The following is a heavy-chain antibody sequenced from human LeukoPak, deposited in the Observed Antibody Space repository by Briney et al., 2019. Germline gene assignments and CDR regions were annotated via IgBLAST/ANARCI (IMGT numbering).Heavy chain of an antibody. Sequence: GGSLRLSCAASGFTFSSHWMTWVRQAPGKGLEWVANIKGDGTRKNYMDSVKGRFTISSDNSKNTLYLQMNSLRAEDTAVYYCATSQGSVRYDGMDVWGQGTTVTVSS. J-gene: IGHJ6*02. V-gene: IGHV3-7*03. CDR1: GFTFSSHW. D-gene: IGHD1-14*01. CDR2: IKGDGTRK. CDR3: ATSQGSVRYDGMDV.